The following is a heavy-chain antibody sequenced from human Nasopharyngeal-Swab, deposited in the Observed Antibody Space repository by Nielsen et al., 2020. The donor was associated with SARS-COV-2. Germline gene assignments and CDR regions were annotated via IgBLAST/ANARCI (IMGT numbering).Heavy chain of an antibody. J-gene: IGHJ4*02. CDR3: ARKNYFDY. CDR1: GFTFSSYW. V-gene: IGHV3-7*01. Sequence: GESLKISCAASGFTFSSYWMSWVRQTPGKGLEWVANIKQDGSEKYYVDSVKGRFTISRDNAKNSLYLQMNSLRAEDTAVYYCARKNYFDYWGQGTLVTVSS. CDR2: IKQDGSEK.